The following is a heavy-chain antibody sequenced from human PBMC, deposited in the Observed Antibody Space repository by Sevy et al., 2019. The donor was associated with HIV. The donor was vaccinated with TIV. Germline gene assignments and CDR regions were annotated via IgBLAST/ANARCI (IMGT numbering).Heavy chain of an antibody. CDR3: AKDRRRGYSFGLDS. D-gene: IGHD5-18*01. CDR1: GFPFGSHC. J-gene: IGHJ5*01. Sequence: GGSLRLSCVGSGFPFGSHCMHWVRQAPGKGLEWVAVISDDGDNKYYADSVKGRFTISRDNSKNTLFLQMNSLRGDDTAVYYCAKDRRRGYSFGLDSWGQGTLVTVSS. CDR2: ISDDGDNK. V-gene: IGHV3-30*18.